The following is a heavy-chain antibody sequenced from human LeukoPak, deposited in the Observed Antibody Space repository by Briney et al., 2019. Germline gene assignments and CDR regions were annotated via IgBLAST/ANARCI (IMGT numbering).Heavy chain of an antibody. Sequence: GGSLRLSCAASGFTFSSYSMNWVRQAPGKGLEWVSSISSSSSYIYYADSVKGRFTISRDNARNSLYLQMNSLRAEDTAVYYCARASTGDGGDYWGQGTLVTVSS. D-gene: IGHD7-27*01. J-gene: IGHJ4*02. V-gene: IGHV3-21*01. CDR2: ISSSSSYI. CDR1: GFTFSSYS. CDR3: ARASTGDGGDY.